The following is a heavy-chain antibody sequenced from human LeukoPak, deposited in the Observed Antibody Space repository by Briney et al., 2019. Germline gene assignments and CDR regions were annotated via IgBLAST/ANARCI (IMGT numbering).Heavy chain of an antibody. CDR1: GFTFSSYA. D-gene: IGHD2-8*02. J-gene: IGHJ5*02. CDR3: ARSTAEENWFDP. Sequence: GGSLRLSCAASGFTFSSYAMHWVRQAPGKGLDWEAVISYDGSNKYYADSVKGRFTISRDNAKNTLYLQMNSLRAEDTAVYYCARSTAEENWFDPWGQGTLVTVSS. V-gene: IGHV3-30-3*01. CDR2: ISYDGSNK.